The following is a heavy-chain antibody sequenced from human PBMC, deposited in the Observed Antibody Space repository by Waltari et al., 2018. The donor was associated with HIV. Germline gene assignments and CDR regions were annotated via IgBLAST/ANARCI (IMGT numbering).Heavy chain of an antibody. V-gene: IGHV3-53*01. J-gene: IGHJ4*02. Sequence: EVQLLESGGGLIQPGGSLRLSCAPSAFTASSVYMNSLRQAPRKGAQGLSVIHSRGSTNSSDSVKGRLAITRANAKNTLYLQMNSLGAEDTAVYYCARDTIVVGSRYCDYWGRGTLVTVSS. CDR1: AFTASSVY. CDR2: IHSRGST. D-gene: IGHD3-10*01. CDR3: ARDTIVVGSRYCDY.